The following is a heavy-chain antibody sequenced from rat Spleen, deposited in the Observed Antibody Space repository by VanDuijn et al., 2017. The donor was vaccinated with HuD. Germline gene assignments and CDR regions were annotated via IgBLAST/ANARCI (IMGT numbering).Heavy chain of an antibody. CDR1: GFSLTDYS. J-gene: IGHJ4*01. V-gene: IGHV2-63*01. CDR3: TRDRVAAPYYYVMDA. D-gene: IGHD1-2*01. Sequence: VQLKESGPGLVQPSQTLSLTCTVSGFSLTDYSVHWVRQPPGKGLEWMGRMRYNGDTSYNSALKSRLSISRDTSKNQVFLKMNSLQTDDTGTYYCTRDRVAAPYYYVMDAWGQGASVTVSS. CDR2: MRYNGDT.